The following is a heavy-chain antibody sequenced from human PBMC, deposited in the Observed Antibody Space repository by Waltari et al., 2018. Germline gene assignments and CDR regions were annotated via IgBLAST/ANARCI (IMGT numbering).Heavy chain of an antibody. V-gene: IGHV4-39*01. CDR1: GGSISSSPFY. J-gene: IGHJ5*02. Sequence: QLQLQESGPGLVKPSETLFLTCTASGGSISSSPFYWGWIRQSPGKGLEWIGSIYYSGRTDYNPTLESRVTISGDTSKNQFSLKLSSVTAADTAVYYCARHWKKSGYRFDPWGQGTLVTVSS. CDR2: IYYSGRT. CDR3: ARHWKKSGYRFDP. D-gene: IGHD5-12*01.